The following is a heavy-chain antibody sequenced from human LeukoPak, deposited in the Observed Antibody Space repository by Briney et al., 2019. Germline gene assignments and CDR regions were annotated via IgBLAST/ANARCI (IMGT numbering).Heavy chain of an antibody. J-gene: IGHJ3*02. CDR1: GFSVSDYH. CDR2: IGGGGSDT. D-gene: IGHD5-24*01. V-gene: IGHV3-23*01. CDR3: AKDVFRWAFDI. Sequence: GGSLRLSCAASGFSVSDYHMSWVRQAPGKGLEWVSAIGGGGSDTKYTDSVEGRFTILRDISKNTLYLQMNSLRAEDTAVYFCAKDVFRWAFDIWGQGTMVTVSS.